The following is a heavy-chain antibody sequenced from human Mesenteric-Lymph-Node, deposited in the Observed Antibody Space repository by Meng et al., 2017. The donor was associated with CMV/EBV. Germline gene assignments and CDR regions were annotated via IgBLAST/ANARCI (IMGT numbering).Heavy chain of an antibody. CDR2: IRSKAYGGTT. CDR1: GFTFGDYA. CDR3: TSEAYCSSTSCSHDAFDI. D-gene: IGHD2-2*01. J-gene: IGHJ3*02. V-gene: IGHV3-49*04. Sequence: GESLKISCTASGFTFGDYAMSWVRQAPGKGLEWVGFIRSKAYGGTTEYAASVKGRFTISRDDSKSIAYLQMNSLKTEDTAVYYCTSEAYCSSTSCSHDAFDIWGQGTMVTVSS.